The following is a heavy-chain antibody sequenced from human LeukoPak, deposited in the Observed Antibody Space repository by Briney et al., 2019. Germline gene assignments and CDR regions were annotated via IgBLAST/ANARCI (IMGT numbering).Heavy chain of an antibody. D-gene: IGHD1-26*01. CDR1: GFTFSSYA. Sequence: PGGSLRLSCSASGFTFSSYAMHWVRQAPGKRLDYVSSITTNGGTTYYADSVKGRFTISRDNSRNTLYLQMSSLRPEDTALYYCVKDRSGSYTFDYWGQGTLVTVSS. CDR3: VKDRSGSYTFDY. V-gene: IGHV3-64D*09. CDR2: ITTNGGTT. J-gene: IGHJ4*02.